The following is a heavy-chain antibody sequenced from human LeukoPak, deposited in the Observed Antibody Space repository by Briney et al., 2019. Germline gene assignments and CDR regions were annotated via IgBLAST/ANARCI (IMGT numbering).Heavy chain of an antibody. D-gene: IGHD3-10*01. V-gene: IGHV3-23*01. CDR1: GFTLSKYW. J-gene: IGHJ6*03. CDR3: AKVPYYYGSGSYHLDV. Sequence: PGGSLRLSCAASGFTLSKYWMSWVRQAPGKGLDWVSAISGSGSSTYYADSVKGRFAISRDNSKNTLSLQMNSLRAEDTAVYYCAKVPYYYGSGSYHLDVWGKGTTVTVSS. CDR2: ISGSGSST.